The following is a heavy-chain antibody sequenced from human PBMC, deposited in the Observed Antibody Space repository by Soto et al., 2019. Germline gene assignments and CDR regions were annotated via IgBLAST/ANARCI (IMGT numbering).Heavy chain of an antibody. Sequence: LSLTCTVSGGSISSYYWSWIRQPPGKGLEWIGYIYYSGSTNYNPSLKSRVTISVDTSKNQFSLKLSSVTAADTAVYYCARGVDCSGGSCYPWFDYWGQGTLVTVSS. J-gene: IGHJ4*02. CDR3: ARGVDCSGGSCYPWFDY. V-gene: IGHV4-59*08. D-gene: IGHD2-15*01. CDR1: GGSISSYY. CDR2: IYYSGST.